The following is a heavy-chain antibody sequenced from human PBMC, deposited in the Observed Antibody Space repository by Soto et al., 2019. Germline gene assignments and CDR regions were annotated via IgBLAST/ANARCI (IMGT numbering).Heavy chain of an antibody. D-gene: IGHD6-6*01. Sequence: GGSLRLSCAASGFTFSSYWMHWVRQAPGKGLVWVSRINSDGSSTSYADSVKGRFTISRDNAKNTLYLQMNSLRAEDTAVYYCARVGIAARPSYYYYYMDVWGKGTTVTVSS. J-gene: IGHJ6*03. CDR2: INSDGSST. CDR1: GFTFSSYW. CDR3: ARVGIAARPSYYYYYMDV. V-gene: IGHV3-74*01.